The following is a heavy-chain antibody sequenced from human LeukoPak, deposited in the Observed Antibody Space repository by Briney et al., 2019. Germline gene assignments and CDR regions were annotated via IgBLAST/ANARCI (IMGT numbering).Heavy chain of an antibody. D-gene: IGHD4/OR15-4a*01. V-gene: IGHV3-53*01. CDR3: ARRAGAYSHPYDY. J-gene: IGHJ4*02. Sequence: PGGSLRLSCGASAFTLSTYWMSWVRQGPGKGLEWVSFIYSDNTHYSDSVKGRFTISRDNSKNTLYLQMNSLRAEDTAVYYCARRAGAYSHPYDYWGQGTLVTVSS. CDR2: IYSDNT. CDR1: AFTLSTYW.